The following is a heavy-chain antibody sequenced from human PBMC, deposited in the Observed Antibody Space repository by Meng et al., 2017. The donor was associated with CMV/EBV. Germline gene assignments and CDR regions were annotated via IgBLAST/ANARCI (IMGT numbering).Heavy chain of an antibody. CDR3: ARGHDFWSGYYLFDP. Sequence: SGGSLRSGGYYWTWTRQPPGKGLAWIGYAYYNGGTNYSPSLKSRVTILIDASKNQFSLELTSVTAADTAVYYCARGHDFWSGYYLFDPWGQGTLVTVSS. D-gene: IGHD3-3*01. J-gene: IGHJ5*02. V-gene: IGHV4-61*08. CDR1: GGSLRSGGYY. CDR2: AYYNGGT.